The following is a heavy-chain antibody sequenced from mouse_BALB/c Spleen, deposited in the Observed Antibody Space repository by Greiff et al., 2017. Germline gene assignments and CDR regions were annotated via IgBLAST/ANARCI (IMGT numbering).Heavy chain of an antibody. D-gene: IGHD4-1*01. V-gene: IGHV3-8*02. Sequence: EVKLMESGPSLVKPSHSLSLSCSVTGDSITSGYWNWIRKSPGNKLEYIGYISYSGSTYYNPSLKSRISITRDTSKNQYYLQLNSVTTEDTATYYCAKLGFDYWGQGTTLTVSS. CDR2: ISYSGST. J-gene: IGHJ2*01. CDR1: GDSITSGY. CDR3: AKLGFDY.